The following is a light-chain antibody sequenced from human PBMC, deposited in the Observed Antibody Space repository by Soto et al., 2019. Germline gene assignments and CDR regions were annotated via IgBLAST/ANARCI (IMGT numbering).Light chain of an antibody. CDR2: GAS. J-gene: IGKJ4*01. Sequence: IVLTQSPGTLSFSPGERATLSCRASQSVRSNYLAWYQQRPGQAPRLLIYGASSRATGIPDRVSGSGSGTDFTLTISRLEPEDFAVYYCQQFSSYPLTFGGGTKVDIK. CDR3: QQFSSYPLT. CDR1: QSVRSNY. V-gene: IGKV3-20*01.